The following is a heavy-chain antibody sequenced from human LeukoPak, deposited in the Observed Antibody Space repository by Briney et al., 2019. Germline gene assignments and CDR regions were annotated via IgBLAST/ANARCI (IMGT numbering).Heavy chain of an antibody. CDR2: IYDSGRT. J-gene: IGHJ3*02. CDR1: GGSISSYY. Sequence: SETLSLTCTVSGGSISSYYWRWIRQPPGKGLEWIGHIYDSGRTNYNSFLKSRVTISVDTSKNQFSLKLSSVTAADTAVYYCARHLPCSSTACYYQHAFDIWGQGTMVAVSS. V-gene: IGHV4-59*08. D-gene: IGHD2-2*01. CDR3: ARHLPCSSTACYYQHAFDI.